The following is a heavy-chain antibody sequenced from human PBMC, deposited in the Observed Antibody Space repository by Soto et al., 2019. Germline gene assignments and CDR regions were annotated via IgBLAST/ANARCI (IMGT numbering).Heavy chain of an antibody. Sequence: ASVKVSCKASGYTFTSYDISWVRQAPGQGLEWMGWISAYNGNANYAQKLQGRVTMTTDTSTSTGYMELRSLRSDDTAVYYCARGAPYCSGGSCYPLPFDYWGQGTLVTVSS. D-gene: IGHD2-15*01. CDR3: ARGAPYCSGGSCYPLPFDY. CDR1: GYTFTSYD. CDR2: ISAYNGNA. V-gene: IGHV1-18*01. J-gene: IGHJ4*02.